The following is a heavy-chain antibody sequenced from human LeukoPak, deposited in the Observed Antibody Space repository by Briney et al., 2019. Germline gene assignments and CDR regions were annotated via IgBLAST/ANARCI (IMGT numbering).Heavy chain of an antibody. V-gene: IGHV4-34*01. Sequence: PGGSLRLSCAASGFTFSDYAMSWVRQAPGKGLEWIGEINHSGSTNYNPSLKSRVTISVDTSKNQFSLKLSSVTAADTAVYYCARHPRVYIAVTYAFDIWGQGTMVTVSS. D-gene: IGHD6-19*01. CDR1: GFTFSDYA. CDR2: INHSGST. CDR3: ARHPRVYIAVTYAFDI. J-gene: IGHJ3*02.